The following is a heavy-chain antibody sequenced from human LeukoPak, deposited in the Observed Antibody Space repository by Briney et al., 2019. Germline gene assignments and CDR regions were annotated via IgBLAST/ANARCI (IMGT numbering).Heavy chain of an antibody. CDR3: AKDISSYYFDSSAYYYGGYFDY. D-gene: IGHD3-22*01. CDR1: GFTFSSYA. Sequence: PGGSLRLSCAASGFTFSSYAMHWVRQAPGKGLEWVAVIWYDGSNKYYADSVKGRFTISRHNSKDTLYLQMNSLRAEDTAVYYCAKDISSYYFDSSAYYYGGYFDYWGQGTLVTVSS. CDR2: IWYDGSNK. J-gene: IGHJ4*02. V-gene: IGHV3-33*06.